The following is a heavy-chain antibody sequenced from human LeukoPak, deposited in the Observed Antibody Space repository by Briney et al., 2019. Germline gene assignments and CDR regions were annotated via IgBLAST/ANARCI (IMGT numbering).Heavy chain of an antibody. Sequence: GGSLRLSCAASGFIFNTYAMSWVRQAPGKGLEWVSSLSGTGASTYYADSVKGRFTISRDNSKNTLYVQMNRLRAEDTAVYYCAKGAYYDSTGYVDYWGQGTLVTVSS. CDR1: GFIFNTYA. V-gene: IGHV3-23*01. D-gene: IGHD3-22*01. CDR3: AKGAYYDSTGYVDY. J-gene: IGHJ4*02. CDR2: LSGTGAST.